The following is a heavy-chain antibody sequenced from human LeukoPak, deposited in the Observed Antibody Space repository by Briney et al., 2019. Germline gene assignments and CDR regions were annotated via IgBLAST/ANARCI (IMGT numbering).Heavy chain of an antibody. V-gene: IGHV4-34*01. Sequence: SETLSLTCAVYGGSFSGYYWSWIRQPPGKGLEWIGEINHSGSTNYNPSLKSRVTISVDTSKNQFSLKLSSVTAADTAVYYCARVRGTSHYYYYMDVWGKGTTVTISS. CDR3: ARVRGTSHYYYYMDV. J-gene: IGHJ6*03. D-gene: IGHD3-10*01. CDR2: INHSGST. CDR1: GGSFSGYY.